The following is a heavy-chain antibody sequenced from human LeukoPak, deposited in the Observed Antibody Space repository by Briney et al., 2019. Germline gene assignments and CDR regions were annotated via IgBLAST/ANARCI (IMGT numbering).Heavy chain of an antibody. D-gene: IGHD2-2*01. Sequence: GASVKVSCKASGYTFTSYYMHWVRQAPGQGLEWMGIINPSGGSISYAQKFQGRVTMTRDTSTSTVYMELSSLRSEDTAVYYCARRDIVVVPAATGGYYYYYGMDVWGQGTTVTVSS. V-gene: IGHV1-46*01. J-gene: IGHJ6*02. CDR2: INPSGGSI. CDR1: GYTFTSYY. CDR3: ARRDIVVVPAATGGYYYYYGMDV.